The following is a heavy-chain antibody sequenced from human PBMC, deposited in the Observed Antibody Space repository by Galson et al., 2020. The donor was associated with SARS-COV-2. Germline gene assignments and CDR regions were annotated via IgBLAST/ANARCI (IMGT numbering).Heavy chain of an antibody. J-gene: IGHJ4*02. CDR2: TYYRSQWST. CDR1: GDSVSSNSAA. D-gene: IGHD1-26*01. Sequence: SETLSLTCAISGDSVSSNSAAWNWIRQSPSRGLEWLGRTYYRSQWSTDYAVSVKSRITINPDTSKNQFSLQLNSVTPEDTAVYYCAREWTIVGTRSYYFDYWGQGTLVTVSS. V-gene: IGHV6-1*01. CDR3: AREWTIVGTRSYYFDY.